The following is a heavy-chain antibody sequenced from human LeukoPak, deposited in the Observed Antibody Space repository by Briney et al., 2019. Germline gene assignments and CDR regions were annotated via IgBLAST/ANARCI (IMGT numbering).Heavy chain of an antibody. CDR2: ISGSGGSI. CDR3: ARYSEVYYYVDV. Sequence: GGTLRLSCAASGFTFSSYGMSWVRQAPGKGLEWVSAISGSGGSIYYADSVKGRFTISRDNSKNTLYLQMNSLRVEDTAVYFCARYSEVYYYVDVWGTGTTVTVSS. V-gene: IGHV3-23*01. J-gene: IGHJ6*03. CDR1: GFTFSSYG. D-gene: IGHD3-9*01.